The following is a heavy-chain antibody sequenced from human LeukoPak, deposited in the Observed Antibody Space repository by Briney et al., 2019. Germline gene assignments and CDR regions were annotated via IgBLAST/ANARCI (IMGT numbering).Heavy chain of an antibody. CDR2: ISSSSSYI. V-gene: IGHV3-21*01. CDR3: AGGSSGWYSDGNWFDP. D-gene: IGHD6-19*01. J-gene: IGHJ5*02. Sequence: GGSLRLSXAASGFTFSSYSMNWVRQAPGKGLEWVSSISSSSSYIYYADSVKGRFTISRDNAKNSLYLQMNNLRAEDTAVYYCAGGSSGWYSDGNWFDPWGQGTLVTVSS. CDR1: GFTFSSYS.